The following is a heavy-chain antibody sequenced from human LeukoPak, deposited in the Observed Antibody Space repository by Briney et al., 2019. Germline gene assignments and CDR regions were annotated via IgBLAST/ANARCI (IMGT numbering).Heavy chain of an antibody. CDR1: GFTFSSYG. V-gene: IGHV3-30*02. Sequence: PGGSLRLSCAASGFTFSSYGMHWVRQAPGKGLEWVAFIRYDGSNKYYADSVKGRFTISRDNSKNTLYLQMNSLRAEDTAVYYCAKGRGVVAATFHDYWGQGTLVTVSS. CDR2: IRYDGSNK. D-gene: IGHD2-15*01. CDR3: AKGRGVVAATFHDY. J-gene: IGHJ4*02.